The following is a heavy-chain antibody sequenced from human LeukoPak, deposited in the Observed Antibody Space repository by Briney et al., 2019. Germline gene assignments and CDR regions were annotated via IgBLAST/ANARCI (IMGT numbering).Heavy chain of an antibody. CDR3: ARGQSLSYSSSWYALQSLFNTAGQDAFDI. J-gene: IGHJ3*02. D-gene: IGHD6-13*01. V-gene: IGHV1-8*01. CDR2: MNPNSGNT. CDR1: GYTFTSYD. Sequence: ASVKVSCKASGYTFTSYDINWVRQATGQGLEWMGWMNPNSGNTGYAQKFQGRVTMTRNTSISTAYMELSSLRSEDTAVYYCARGQSLSYSSSWYALQSLFNTAGQDAFDIWGQGTMVTVSS.